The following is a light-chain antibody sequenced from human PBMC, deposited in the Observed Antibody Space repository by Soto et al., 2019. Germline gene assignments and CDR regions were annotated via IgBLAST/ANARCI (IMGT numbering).Light chain of an antibody. CDR3: SSYTSSSTLVYV. Sequence: QSVLTHPASVSGSPGQSITISCTGTSSDVGGYNYVSWYQQHPGKAPKLMIYDVSNRPSGVSNRFSGSKSGNTASLTISGLQAEDEADYYCSSYTSSSTLVYVFGTGTKVTVL. V-gene: IGLV2-14*01. CDR2: DVS. CDR1: SSDVGGYNY. J-gene: IGLJ1*01.